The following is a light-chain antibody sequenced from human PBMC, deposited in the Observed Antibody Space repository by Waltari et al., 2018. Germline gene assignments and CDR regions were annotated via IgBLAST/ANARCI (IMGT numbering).Light chain of an antibody. CDR1: QTVRTTY. CDR3: QQYDISPLT. J-gene: IGKJ4*01. Sequence: EIVLTQSPGTLSLSPGERVTLSCRASQTVRTTYLAWYQQKPGQAPTLLLYGASSRATGIPDRFSGSGSGTDFSLTISSLEPEDFAVYYCQQYDISPLTFGGGTKVEIK. V-gene: IGKV3-20*01. CDR2: GAS.